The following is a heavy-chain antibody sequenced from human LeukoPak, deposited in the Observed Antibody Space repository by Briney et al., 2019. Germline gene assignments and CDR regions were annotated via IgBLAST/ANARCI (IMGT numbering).Heavy chain of an antibody. Sequence: PGGSLRLSFASSGFPLSTYLMHWVRQAPGQGRVWVSRISGDWNNTNYADSVNGRFTISRDDAKNTLYLQMNSLRAEDTAMYYCARITMVRGRAPWGQGTLVTVSS. J-gene: IGHJ5*02. CDR1: GFPLSTYL. CDR2: ISGDWNNT. V-gene: IGHV3-74*01. D-gene: IGHD3-10*01. CDR3: ARITMVRGRAP.